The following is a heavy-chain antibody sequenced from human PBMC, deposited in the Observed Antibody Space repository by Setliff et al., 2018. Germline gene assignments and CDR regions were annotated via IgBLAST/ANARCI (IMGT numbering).Heavy chain of an antibody. CDR3: ARRSTYYNFWSGYWDY. J-gene: IGHJ4*02. Sequence: ASVKVSCKASGGIFSSHAISWVRQAPGQGLEWMGGIIPIFGTANYAQKFQGRVTITADESTSTAYMELSSLRSEDTAVYYCARRSTYYNFWSGYWDYWGQGTLVTVSS. V-gene: IGHV1-69*13. CDR1: GGIFSSHA. CDR2: IIPIFGTA. D-gene: IGHD3-3*01.